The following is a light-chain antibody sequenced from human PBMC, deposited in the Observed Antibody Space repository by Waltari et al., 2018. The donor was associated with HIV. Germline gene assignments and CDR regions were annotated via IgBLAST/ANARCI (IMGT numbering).Light chain of an antibody. CDR2: QND. Sequence: QSVLTQPPSASGTPGQRVTISCSGNSYNIGNNFVSWYQQVPGMAPKLLIYQNDQRPSGVPDRFSGSKSGTSASLAISGLRSEDEADYYCSAWDDKLTAFVFGGGTKLTDL. V-gene: IGLV1-47*01. J-gene: IGLJ2*01. CDR1: SYNIGNNF. CDR3: SAWDDKLTAFV.